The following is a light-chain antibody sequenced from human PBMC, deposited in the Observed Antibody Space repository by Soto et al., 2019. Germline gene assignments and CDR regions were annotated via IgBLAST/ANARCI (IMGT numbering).Light chain of an antibody. CDR1: QNIRTY. CDR3: QRSDSTPYT. J-gene: IGKJ2*01. CDR2: AAS. Sequence: DIQLTQSPSSLSASVRDRVTITCRASQNIRTYLNWYQQKPGRAPKLLIYAASTLQSGVPSRFSGSGSGTDFTLTINSLQPEVFATYYYCQRSDSTPYTFGQETKLDVK. V-gene: IGKV1-39*01.